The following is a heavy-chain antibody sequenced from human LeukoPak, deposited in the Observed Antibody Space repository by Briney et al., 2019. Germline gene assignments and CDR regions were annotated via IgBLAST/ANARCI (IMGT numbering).Heavy chain of an antibody. V-gene: IGHV4-30-2*01. J-gene: IGHJ4*02. CDR3: ARAPPGYYDSSGYYPRLTTLDY. CDR1: GGSISSGGYS. Sequence: SQTLSLTCAVSGGSISSGGYSWSWIRQPPGTGLEWIGYIYHSGSTYYNPSLKSRVTISVDRSKNQFSLKLSSVTAADTAVYYCARAPPGYYDSSGYYPRLTTLDYWGQGTLVTVSS. CDR2: IYHSGST. D-gene: IGHD3-22*01.